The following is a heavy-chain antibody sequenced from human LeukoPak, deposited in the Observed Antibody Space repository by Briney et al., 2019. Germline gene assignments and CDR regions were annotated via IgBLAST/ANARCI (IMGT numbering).Heavy chain of an antibody. J-gene: IGHJ1*01. CDR1: GFTFSSYG. D-gene: IGHD5-12*01. Sequence: GRSLRLSCAASGFTFSSYGMHWVRQAPGKGLERVAMIYYDGSKQYYADSVKGRFTISRDDSKNTVYLQMNSLRAEDTGVYYCARIQGTGYDNREYFQFWGQGTLVTVSP. CDR3: ARIQGTGYDNREYFQF. CDR2: IYYDGSKQ. V-gene: IGHV3-33*03.